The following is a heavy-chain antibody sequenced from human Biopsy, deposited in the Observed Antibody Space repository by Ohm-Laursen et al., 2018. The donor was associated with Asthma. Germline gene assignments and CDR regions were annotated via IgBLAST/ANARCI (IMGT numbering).Heavy chain of an antibody. V-gene: IGHV1-69*01. J-gene: IGHJ4*02. CDR3: ARKAGSCISRTCYSLDF. CDR1: GGTFNTYV. Sequence: ESSVKVSCKSLGGTFNTYVIGWVRQAPGQGLEWMGGINSVLGTTTYPQKFQDRVTITADDSTSTVYMELSGLRSEDTAVYYCARKAGSCISRTCYSLDFWGQGTLVTVSS. D-gene: IGHD2-2*01. CDR2: INSVLGTT.